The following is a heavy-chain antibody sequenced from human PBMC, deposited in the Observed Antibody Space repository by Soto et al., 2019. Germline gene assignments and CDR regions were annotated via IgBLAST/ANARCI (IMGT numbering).Heavy chain of an antibody. CDR3: IRVRSSSWGLDASDV. CDR1: GFTFSDHY. Sequence: PGGSLRLSCAASGFTFSDHYMDWVRQAPGKGLEWVGRIRNKVNRYTTEYAASVKDRFTISRDDSKNSLYLQMNSLKTEDTAVYYRIRVRSSSWGLDASDVWGQGTMVNVS. J-gene: IGHJ3*01. CDR2: IRNKVNRYTT. V-gene: IGHV3-72*01. D-gene: IGHD6-13*01.